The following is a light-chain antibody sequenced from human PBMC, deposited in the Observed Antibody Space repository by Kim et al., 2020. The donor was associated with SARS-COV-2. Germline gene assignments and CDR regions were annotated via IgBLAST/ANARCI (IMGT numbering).Light chain of an antibody. CDR2: GAS. J-gene: IGKJ4*01. V-gene: IGKV3-15*01. CDR1: QSVSSN. CDR3: QQYNNWPLT. Sequence: GSPGERATLSCRASQSVSSNLAWYQQKPGQAPRLLIYGASTRATGIPARFSGSGSGTEFTLTISSLQSEDFAVYYCQQYNNWPLTFGGGTKVDIK.